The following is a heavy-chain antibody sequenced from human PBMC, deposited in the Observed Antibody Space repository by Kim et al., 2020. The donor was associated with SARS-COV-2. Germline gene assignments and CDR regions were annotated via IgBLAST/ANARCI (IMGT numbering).Heavy chain of an antibody. D-gene: IGHD6-6*01. CDR3: STGLVWTDNWFDP. J-gene: IGHJ5*02. Sequence: SETLSLTRNVSGGSIGTYYWNWIRQPPGKGLEWIGSIYYSGDTNYSPSLKSRVSISVDNSKNQFSLNLKYVTVADTAVYYCSTGLVWTDNWFDPWAQGT. V-gene: IGHV4-59*01. CDR1: GGSIGTYY. CDR2: IYYSGDT.